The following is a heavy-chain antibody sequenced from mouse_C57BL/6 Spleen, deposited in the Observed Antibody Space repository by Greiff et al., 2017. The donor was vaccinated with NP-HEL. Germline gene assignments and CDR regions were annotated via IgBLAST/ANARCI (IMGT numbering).Heavy chain of an antibody. V-gene: IGHV5-12*01. Sequence: EVKVEESGGGLVQPGGSLKLSCAASGFTFSDYYMYWVRQTPEKRLEWVAYISNGGGSTYYPDTVKGRFTISRDNAKNTLYLQMSRLKSEDTAMYYCARLYYGSSSWYFDVWGTGTTVTVSS. CDR3: ARLYYGSSSWYFDV. D-gene: IGHD1-1*01. CDR2: ISNGGGST. CDR1: GFTFSDYY. J-gene: IGHJ1*03.